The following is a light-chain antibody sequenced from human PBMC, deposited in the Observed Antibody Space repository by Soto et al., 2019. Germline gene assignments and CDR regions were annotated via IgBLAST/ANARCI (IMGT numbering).Light chain of an antibody. CDR1: QSVGRNF. J-gene: IGKJ5*01. V-gene: IGKV3-20*01. CDR2: RAS. CDR3: QQYSISPIT. Sequence: EIVLTQSPGTLSLSPGERATLSCRSSQSVGRNFLAWYQQKPGQAPRLLIYRASNRATGIPDRVSGSGSGTDFTLTIYRLEPEDIAVYYCQQYSISPITLGQGTRLEIK.